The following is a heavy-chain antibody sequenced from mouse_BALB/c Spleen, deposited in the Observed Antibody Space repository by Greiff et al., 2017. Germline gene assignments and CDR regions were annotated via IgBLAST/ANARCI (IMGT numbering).Heavy chain of an antibody. CDR2: ISSGGSYT. CDR1: GFTFSSYG. J-gene: IGHJ4*01. Sequence: EVMLVESGGDLVKPGGSLKLSCAASGFTFSSYGMSWVRQTPDKRLEWVATISSGGSYTYYPDTVKGRFTISRDNAKNTLYLQMSSLKSEDTAMYYCARHYVGMDYWGQGTSVTVSS. D-gene: IGHD1-1*02. V-gene: IGHV5-6*01. CDR3: ARHYVGMDY.